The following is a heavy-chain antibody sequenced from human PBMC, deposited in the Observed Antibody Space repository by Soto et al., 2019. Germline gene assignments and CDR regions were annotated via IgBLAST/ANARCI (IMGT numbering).Heavy chain of an antibody. V-gene: IGHV4-61*01. Sequence: SETLSLTCTVSGGPVSSGSYYWTWIRQPPGKGLEWIGYIYYSGLTYYNPSLKSRVTLSVDTSKNQFSVRLNSVTASDTAVYYCAPLSVSLSGPYGIHVWGQGTTVTVSS. J-gene: IGHJ6*02. CDR1: GGPVSSGSYY. CDR3: APLSVSLSGPYGIHV. CDR2: IYYSGLT. D-gene: IGHD2-15*01.